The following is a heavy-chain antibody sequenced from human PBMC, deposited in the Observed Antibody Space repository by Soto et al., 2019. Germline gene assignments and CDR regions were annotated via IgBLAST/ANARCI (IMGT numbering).Heavy chain of an antibody. V-gene: IGHV3-43*02. CDR1: GFTFDDYA. CDR2: IRGDGGST. Sequence: GGSLRLSCAASGFTFDDYAMHWVRQAPGKGLEWVSLIRGDGGSTYYEDSLKGRFTISRETSKNSLYLQMHSLRTEYTALYYCATDLGSVAAVLLYYYHGMDVWGQGTTVTVSS. CDR3: ATDLGSVAAVLLYYYHGMDV. D-gene: IGHD3-10*01. J-gene: IGHJ6*02.